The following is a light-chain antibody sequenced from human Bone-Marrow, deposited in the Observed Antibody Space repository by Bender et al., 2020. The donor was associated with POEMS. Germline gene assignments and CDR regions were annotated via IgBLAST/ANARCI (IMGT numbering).Light chain of an antibody. Sequence: SYQLTQPPSMSVSPGQTASITCSGSKLGYKSVSWYQQKPGQSPVLVIFQGSERPSGIPERFSGSFSANTATLTISGTQPLDEADYYCQAWDNTYVLFGGGTKLTVL. CDR1: KLGYKS. J-gene: IGLJ2*01. CDR3: QAWDNTYVL. V-gene: IGLV3-1*01. CDR2: QGS.